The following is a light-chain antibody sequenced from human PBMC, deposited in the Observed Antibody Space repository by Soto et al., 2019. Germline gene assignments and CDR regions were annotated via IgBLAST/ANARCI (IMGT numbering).Light chain of an antibody. CDR3: QQYDKQPVT. J-gene: IGKJ4*01. V-gene: IGKV1-33*01. CDR1: QDISNF. CDR2: DVS. Sequence: DIQITQSPSSLSASVCDRVTITCQASQDISNFLNWYHQTAGKAPRLLIYDVSSLQPGVASRFSGSGSGTDFSLTINSLQPEDIGTFYCQQYDKQPVTFGGGTKVDIK.